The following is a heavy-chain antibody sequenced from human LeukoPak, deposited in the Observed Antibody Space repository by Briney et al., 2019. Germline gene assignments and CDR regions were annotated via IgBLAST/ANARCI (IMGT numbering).Heavy chain of an antibody. CDR3: ARDPATLDY. V-gene: IGHV4-38-2*02. Sequence: SETLSLTCTVSGYSISSGYYWGWIRQPPGKGLEWIGSIYHSGSTYYNPSLKSRVTISVDTSKNQFSLKLSSVTAADTAVYYCARDPATLDYWSQGTLVTVSS. J-gene: IGHJ4*02. D-gene: IGHD5-12*01. CDR1: GYSISSGYY. CDR2: IYHSGST.